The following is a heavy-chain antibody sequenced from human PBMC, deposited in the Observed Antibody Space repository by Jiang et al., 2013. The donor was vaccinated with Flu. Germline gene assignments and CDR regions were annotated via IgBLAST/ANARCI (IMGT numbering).Heavy chain of an antibody. CDR3: ASGPGDY. J-gene: IGHJ4*02. Sequence: LSLTCTISGDSVSSDSAAWNWIRQSPSRGLEWLGRTYYRSKWYLDYALSVQSRITINPDASKNQFSLHLKSVTPEDSALYYCASGPGDYWGQGILVTVSS. V-gene: IGHV6-1*01. CDR2: TYYRSKWYL. CDR1: GDSVSSDSAA.